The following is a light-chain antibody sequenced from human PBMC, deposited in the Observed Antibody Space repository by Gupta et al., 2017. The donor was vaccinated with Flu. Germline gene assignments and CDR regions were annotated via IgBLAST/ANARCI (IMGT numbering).Light chain of an antibody. CDR3: QQHYSSPPWT. V-gene: IGKV4-1*01. CDR1: QSVLYSSNNRSY. J-gene: IGKJ1*01. Sequence: LGERATINCKSSQSVLYSSNNRSYLAWYQQKPGQPPKVLLYWASIRESGVPDRFSGSGSGTDFTLTISSLQAEDVAVYSCQQHYSSPPWTFGQGTKVEI. CDR2: WAS.